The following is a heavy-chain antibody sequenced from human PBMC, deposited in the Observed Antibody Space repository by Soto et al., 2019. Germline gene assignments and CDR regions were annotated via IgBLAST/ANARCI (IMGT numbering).Heavy chain of an antibody. V-gene: IGHV4-31*03. CDR1: GGSISSGDYY. CDR2: IYYSGSN. Sequence: QVQLQESGPGLVKPSQTLSLTCTVSGGSISSGDYYWSWIRQHPGKGLEWIGYIYYSGSNYYNPSLKCRVTISVDTSKNQFSLKLSSVTAADTAVYYCARWWSGSRQGFDPWGQGTLVTVAS. CDR3: ARWWSGSRQGFDP. D-gene: IGHD3-3*01. J-gene: IGHJ5*02.